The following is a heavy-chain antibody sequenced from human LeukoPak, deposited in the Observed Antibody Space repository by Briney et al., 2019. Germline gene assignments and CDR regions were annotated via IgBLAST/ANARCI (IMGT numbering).Heavy chain of an antibody. CDR2: IYSGGST. CDR1: GFTVSNNY. D-gene: IGHD6-19*01. Sequence: GGSLRLSCAASGFTVSNNYMSWVRQAPGKGLEWVSLIYSGGSTYYADSVKGRFTISRDNSKNTLYLQMNSLRAEDTAVYFCARVLGSSAWYKWFDPWGQGTLVTVSS. J-gene: IGHJ5*02. V-gene: IGHV3-53*01. CDR3: ARVLGSSAWYKWFDP.